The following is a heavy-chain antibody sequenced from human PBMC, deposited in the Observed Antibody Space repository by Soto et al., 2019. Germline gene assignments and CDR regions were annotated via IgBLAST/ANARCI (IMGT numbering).Heavy chain of an antibody. CDR1: GGSVSSGSYY. V-gene: IGHV4-61*01. CDR3: ARARATTVTTYHYYGLDV. D-gene: IGHD4-17*01. Sequence: SETLSLTCTVSGGSVSSGSYYWSWIRQPPGKGLELIGYIYYIGTTNYNPSLKSRVTISVDTSKNQFSLKLSSVTAADTAVYYCARARATTVTTYHYYGLDVWGQGTTVTVSS. J-gene: IGHJ6*02. CDR2: IYYIGTT.